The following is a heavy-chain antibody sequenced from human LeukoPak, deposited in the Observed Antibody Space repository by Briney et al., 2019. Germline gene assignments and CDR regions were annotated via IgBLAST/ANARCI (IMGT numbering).Heavy chain of an antibody. CDR1: GYTFTSYG. V-gene: IGHV1-18*01. CDR2: ISAYNGNT. J-gene: IGHJ5*02. Sequence: GASVKVSCKASGYTFTSYGISWVRQAPGQGLEWMGWISAYNGNTNCAQKLQGRVTMTTDTSTSTAYMELRSLRSDDTAVYYCARDRYSSASSEVFDPWGQGTLVTVSS. D-gene: IGHD6-19*01. CDR3: ARDRYSSASSEVFDP.